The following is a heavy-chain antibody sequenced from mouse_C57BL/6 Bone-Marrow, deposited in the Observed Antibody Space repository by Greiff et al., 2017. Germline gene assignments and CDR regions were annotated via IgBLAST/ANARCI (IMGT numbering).Heavy chain of an antibody. V-gene: IGHV1-82*01. Sequence: VQLQQSGPELVKPGASVKISCKASGYAFSSSWMNWVKQRPGKGLEWIGRIYPGAGDTNYNGKFKGKATLTADKSSSTAYMQLSSLTSEDSAVYFCARGVGQDFFDYWGQGTTLTVSS. D-gene: IGHD3-3*01. J-gene: IGHJ2*01. CDR1: GYAFSSSW. CDR2: IYPGAGDT. CDR3: ARGVGQDFFDY.